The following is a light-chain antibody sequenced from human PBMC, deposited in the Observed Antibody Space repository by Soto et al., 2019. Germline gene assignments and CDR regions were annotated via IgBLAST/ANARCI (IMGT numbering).Light chain of an antibody. CDR3: QQYNSYSPCT. CDR1: QSISSW. CDR2: DAS. V-gene: IGKV1-5*01. Sequence: DIQMTPSPSTLSASLGDRVTITCRASQSISSWLAWYQQTPGKAPKLLIYDASSLESGVPSRFSGSGSGTEFTLTISSLQPDDFATYYCQQYNSYSPCTFGQGTKV. J-gene: IGKJ1*01.